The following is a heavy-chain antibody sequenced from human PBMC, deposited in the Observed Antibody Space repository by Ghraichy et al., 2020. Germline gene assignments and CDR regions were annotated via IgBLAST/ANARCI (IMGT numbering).Heavy chain of an antibody. CDR2: IKQNGIEN. D-gene: IGHD2-21*01. CDR3: ARDVGYSRGSIHYDAYDI. J-gene: IGHJ3*02. Sequence: GGSLRLSCAASGFTFGNYWMTWIRQTPGKGLEWVAIIKQNGIENNYSDSVKGRFTISRDNAKNSLYLQMNSLRAEDTAVYYCARDVGYSRGSIHYDAYDIWGHGTMVTVSS. V-gene: IGHV3-7*05. CDR1: GFTFGNYW.